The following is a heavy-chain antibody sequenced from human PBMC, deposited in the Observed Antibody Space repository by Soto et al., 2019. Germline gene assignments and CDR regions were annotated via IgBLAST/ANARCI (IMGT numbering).Heavy chain of an antibody. CDR1: GYTFTSYG. D-gene: IGHD5-18*01. CDR2: INAYNGNT. Sequence: QVQPVQSGAEVKKPGASVKVSCKASGYTFTSYGISWVRQAPGQGLEWMGWINAYNGNTKYAQKLQGRVTMTTDTSTSTAHMELRSLRSDDTAVYYCARDQAMAQFDYWGQGTLVTVSS. V-gene: IGHV1-18*01. J-gene: IGHJ4*02. CDR3: ARDQAMAQFDY.